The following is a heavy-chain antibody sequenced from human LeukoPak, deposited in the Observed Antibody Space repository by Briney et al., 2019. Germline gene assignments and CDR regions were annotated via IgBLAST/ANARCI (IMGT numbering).Heavy chain of an antibody. J-gene: IGHJ4*02. D-gene: IGHD5-12*01. Sequence: PGGSLRLSCAASGFTFSSYAMSWVRQAPGKGLEWVSVISGSGGSTYYADSVKGRFTISRDNSKNTLYLQMNSLRAEDTAVYYCAKVISGYLNHFDYWGQGTLVTVSS. CDR2: ISGSGGST. CDR1: GFTFSSYA. CDR3: AKVISGYLNHFDY. V-gene: IGHV3-23*01.